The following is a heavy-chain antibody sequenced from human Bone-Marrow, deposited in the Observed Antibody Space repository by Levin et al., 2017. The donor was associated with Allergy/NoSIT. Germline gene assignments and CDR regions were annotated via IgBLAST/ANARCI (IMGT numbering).Heavy chain of an antibody. D-gene: IGHD3-9*01. Sequence: GESLKISCAASGFNFSIYGMNWVRQAPGKGLEWVSSISSSSSNIYHADSLKGRFTISRDNAKNSTYLQMKSLRAEDTAVYYCARDRTNGILTNYGMDVWGQGTTVTVSS. CDR3: ARDRTNGILTNYGMDV. CDR2: ISSSSSNI. CDR1: GFNFSIYG. V-gene: IGHV3-21*04. J-gene: IGHJ6*02.